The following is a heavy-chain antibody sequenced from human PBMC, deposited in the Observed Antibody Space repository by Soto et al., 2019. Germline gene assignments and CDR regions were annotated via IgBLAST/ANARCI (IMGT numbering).Heavy chain of an antibody. CDR3: ARDKCSSTSCYYYYGMDV. V-gene: IGHV3-53*01. J-gene: IGHJ6*02. Sequence: VGSLRVSCTASWFTVSSNYMSWVLHTPFKLLELVSVIYSGGGTYYADSVKGRFTISRDNSKNTLYLQMNSLRAEDTAVYYCARDKCSSTSCYYYYGMDVWGQGTTVTVSS. CDR2: IYSGGGT. D-gene: IGHD2-2*01. CDR1: WFTVSSNY.